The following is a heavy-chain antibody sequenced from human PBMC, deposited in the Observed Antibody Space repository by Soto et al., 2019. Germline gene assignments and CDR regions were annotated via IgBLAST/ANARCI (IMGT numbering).Heavy chain of an antibody. CDR2: ISSSSSYT. D-gene: IGHD3-22*01. CDR1: GFTFSDYY. V-gene: IGHV3-11*05. J-gene: IGHJ4*02. Sequence: GSLRLSCAASGFTFSDYYMSWIRQAPGKGLEWASYISSSSSYTNYADSVKGRFTISRDNAKNSLYLQMNSLRAEDTAVYYCARGAYYYDSSGYEFFDYWGQGTLVTVSS. CDR3: ARGAYYYDSSGYEFFDY.